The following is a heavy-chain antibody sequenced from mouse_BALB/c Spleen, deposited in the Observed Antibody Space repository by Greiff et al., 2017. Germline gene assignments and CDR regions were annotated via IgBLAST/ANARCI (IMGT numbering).Heavy chain of an antibody. CDR1: GFTFSSYG. CDR3: ARQGYRYDEVYFDY. D-gene: IGHD2-14*01. CDR2: ISSGGSYT. J-gene: IGHJ2*01. Sequence: EVQLVESGGGLVKPGGSLKLSCAASGFTFSSYGMSWVRQTPDKRLEWVATISSGGSYTYYPDSVKGRFTISRDNAKNNLYLQMSSLKSEDTAMYYCARQGYRYDEVYFDYWGQGTTLTVSS. V-gene: IGHV5-6*01.